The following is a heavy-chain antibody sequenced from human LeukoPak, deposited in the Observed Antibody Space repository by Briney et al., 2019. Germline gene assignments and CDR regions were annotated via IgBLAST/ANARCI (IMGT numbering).Heavy chain of an antibody. D-gene: IGHD1-14*01. CDR3: ARHGTISSESYFDY. CDR2: IHNSGRT. CDR1: GGPVSSYY. Sequence: SETLSLTCSVSGGPVSSYYWSWIRQSPGKGLEWIGYIHNSGRTNYNPSLKSRVTGFVDTSKNQVSLRLSSVTTADTAVYYCARHGTISSESYFDYWGQGALVTVSS. V-gene: IGHV4-59*08. J-gene: IGHJ4*02.